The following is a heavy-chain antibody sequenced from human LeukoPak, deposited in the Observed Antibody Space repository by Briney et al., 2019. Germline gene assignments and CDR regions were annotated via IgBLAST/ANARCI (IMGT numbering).Heavy chain of an antibody. CDR1: GFSVGNNY. CDR3: ARRVYGDYVEGFYY. D-gene: IGHD4-17*01. J-gene: IGHJ4*02. CDR2: IYTDGST. V-gene: IGHV3-53*03. Sequence: GGSLRLSCAAPGFSVGNNYVTWVRQPPGKGLEWVSVIYTDGSTYYADSVKGRFIISRDSSKNTLYLQMNSLRAEDTAVYYCARRVYGDYVEGFYYWGQGTLVTVSS.